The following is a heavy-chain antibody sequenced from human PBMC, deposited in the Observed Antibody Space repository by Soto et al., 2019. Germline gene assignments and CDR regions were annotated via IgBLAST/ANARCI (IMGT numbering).Heavy chain of an antibody. CDR3: ARSPVRHYYYGMDV. V-gene: IGHV4-59*01. CDR2: IHYSGST. J-gene: IGHJ6*02. CDR1: GGSIISYY. D-gene: IGHD6-6*01. Sequence: SETLSLTWTVSGGSIISYYWSWIRQSPGKGLEWIGYIHYSGSTNYNPSLKSRVTISVDTSKNQFSLKLSSVTAADTAVYYCARSPVRHYYYGMDVWGQGTTVTVSS.